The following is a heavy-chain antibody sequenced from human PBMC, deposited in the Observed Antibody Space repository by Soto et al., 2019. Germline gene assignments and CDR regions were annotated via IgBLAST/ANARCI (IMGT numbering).Heavy chain of an antibody. Sequence: QSGGSLRLSCAASGFTFSSYAMSWVRQAPGKGLEWVSAISGSGGSTYYADSVKGRFTISRDNSKNTLYLQMNSLRAEDTAVYYCAKDPNVGIQLGYYFDYWGQGTLVTVSS. D-gene: IGHD5-18*01. V-gene: IGHV3-23*01. CDR3: AKDPNVGIQLGYYFDY. CDR1: GFTFSSYA. J-gene: IGHJ4*02. CDR2: ISGSGGST.